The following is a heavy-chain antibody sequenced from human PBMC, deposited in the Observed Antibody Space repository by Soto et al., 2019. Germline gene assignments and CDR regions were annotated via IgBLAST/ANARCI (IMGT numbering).Heavy chain of an antibody. V-gene: IGHV1-18*04. CDR1: GYTFTSYY. Sequence: GASVKVSCKASGYTFTSYYMHWVRQAPGQRLEWMGWISDYNGNTNYAQKLQGRVTMTTDTSTSTAYMELRSLRSDDTAVYYCARYYDILTGFKGYYYYYMDVWGKGTTVTVSS. CDR3: ARYYDILTGFKGYYYYYMDV. D-gene: IGHD3-9*01. CDR2: ISDYNGNT. J-gene: IGHJ6*03.